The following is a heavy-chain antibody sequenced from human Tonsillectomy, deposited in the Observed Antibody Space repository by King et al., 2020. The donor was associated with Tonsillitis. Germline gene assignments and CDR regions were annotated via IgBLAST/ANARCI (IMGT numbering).Heavy chain of an antibody. CDR3: AKDLWVKQQLGSPPAY. Sequence: VQLVESGGGVVQPGGSLRLSCAVSGFTFTSYGMHWVRQAPGKGLELVACIRYDGSNKYYVDSAKGRFTISRDNSKNTLYLQMNSLRVEDTALYYCAKDLWVKQQLGSPPAYWGQGTLVTVSS. J-gene: IGHJ4*02. CDR2: IRYDGSNK. V-gene: IGHV3-30*02. D-gene: IGHD6-13*01. CDR1: GFTFTSYG.